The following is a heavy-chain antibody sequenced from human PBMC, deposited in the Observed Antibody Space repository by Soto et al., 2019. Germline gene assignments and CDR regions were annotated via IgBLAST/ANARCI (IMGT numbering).Heavy chain of an antibody. J-gene: IGHJ4*02. V-gene: IGHV1-69*06. CDR2: IIPIFGTA. CDR3: ARGPDYYDSSGYPSFDY. CDR1: GGTFISYA. Sequence: GASVKVSCKASGGTFISYAISWVRQAPGQGLEWMGGIIPIFGTANYAQKFQGRVTITADKSTSTAYMELSSLRSEDTAVYYCARGPDYYDSSGYPSFDYWGQGTLVTVSS. D-gene: IGHD3-22*01.